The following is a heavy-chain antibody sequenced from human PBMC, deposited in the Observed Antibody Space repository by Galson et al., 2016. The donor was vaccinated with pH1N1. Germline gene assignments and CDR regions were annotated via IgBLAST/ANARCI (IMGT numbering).Heavy chain of an antibody. D-gene: IGHD6-13*01. V-gene: IGHV1-18*01. CDR3: ARTAAAAYFDY. CDR2: ISAINASP. CDR1: GHTFTAYG. Sequence: SVKVSCKASGHTFTAYGINWVRQAPGQGLEWMGRISAINASPSYAQKFQGRVTMTSDPSTNTSYLELGSLRSDDTAVYYCARTAAAAYFDYWGQGTLITVSS. J-gene: IGHJ4*02.